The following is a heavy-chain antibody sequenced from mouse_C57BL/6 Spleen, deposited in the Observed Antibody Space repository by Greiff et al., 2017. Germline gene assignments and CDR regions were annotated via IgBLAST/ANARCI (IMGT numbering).Heavy chain of an antibody. J-gene: IGHJ4*01. D-gene: IGHD1-1*01. V-gene: IGHV1-81*01. CDR2: LYPRSGNT. CDR1: GYTFTSYG. Sequence: QVQLKQSGAELARPGASVKLSCKASGYTFTSYGISWVKQRTGQGLEWIGELYPRSGNTYYNEKFKGEDTLTADKSSSTAYMELRSLTSEDSAVYFCARRVVGSDGGYAMDYWGQGTSVTVSS. CDR3: ARRVVGSDGGYAMDY.